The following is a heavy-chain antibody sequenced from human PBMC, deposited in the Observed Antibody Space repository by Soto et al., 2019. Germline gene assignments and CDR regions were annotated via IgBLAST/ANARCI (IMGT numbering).Heavy chain of an antibody. CDR3: ARGSTDSYPGSRIFDF. D-gene: IGHD3-10*01. V-gene: IGHV3-23*01. CDR1: GLTFGSRA. Sequence: LRLSCVASGLTFGSRAMSWVRQAPGEGLQWVSTITDTGGDAKYADSVRGRFVISRDNSKKTLYLRMTSLTAEDSAMYFCARGSTDSYPGSRIFDFWGRGTLVTVSS. CDR2: ITDTGGDA. J-gene: IGHJ4*02.